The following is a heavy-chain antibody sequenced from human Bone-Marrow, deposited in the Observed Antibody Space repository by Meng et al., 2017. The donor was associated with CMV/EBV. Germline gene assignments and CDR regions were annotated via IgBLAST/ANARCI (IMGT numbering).Heavy chain of an antibody. CDR1: GYPFTSYD. V-gene: IGHV1-2*02. CDR2: INPNSGGT. CDR3: ARDDY. J-gene: IGHJ4*02. Sequence: ASVKVSCKASGYPFTSYDINWVRQATGRRVEWMGWINPNSGGTNYAQKFQGRVTMTRDTSISTAYMELSRLRSDETAVYYCARDDYWGQGTLVTVSS.